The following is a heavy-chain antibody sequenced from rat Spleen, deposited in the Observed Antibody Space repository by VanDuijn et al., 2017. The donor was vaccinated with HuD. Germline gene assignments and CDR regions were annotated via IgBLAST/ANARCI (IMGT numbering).Heavy chain of an antibody. CDR3: ARGPVDY. V-gene: IGHV3-1*01. CDR2: IHYSGST. Sequence: EVQLQESGPGLVKPSQSLSLTCSVTGSSITSHYWGWIRKFPGNKMEWMGYIHYSGSTNYNPSLKSRISITRDTSKNQFFLLLNSITAEDTATYHCARGPVDYWGQGVMVTVSS. J-gene: IGHJ2*01. CDR1: GSSITSHY.